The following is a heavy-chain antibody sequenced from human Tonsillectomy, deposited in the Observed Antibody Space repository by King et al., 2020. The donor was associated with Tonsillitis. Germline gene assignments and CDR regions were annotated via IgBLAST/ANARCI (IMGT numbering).Heavy chain of an antibody. V-gene: IGHV3-53*01. CDR3: ARDLRKTGYFYYGMDV. Sequence: AQLVQSGGGLIQPGGSLRLSCAASGFTVSDNFMNWVRQAPGKGLEWVSVIQSGGNTYYADSVKGRFTISRDNSKNTLFLQMNSLRAEDTAVYYCARDLRKTGYFYYGMDVWGQGTSVTVSS. CDR1: GFTVSDNF. CDR2: IQSGGNT. D-gene: IGHD1-14*01. J-gene: IGHJ6*02.